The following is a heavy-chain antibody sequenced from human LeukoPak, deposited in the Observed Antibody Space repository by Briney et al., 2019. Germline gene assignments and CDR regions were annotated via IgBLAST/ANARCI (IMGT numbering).Heavy chain of an antibody. D-gene: IGHD3-22*01. CDR1: GDSVSSNSAA. Sequence: SQTLSLTCAISGDSVSSNSAAWNWIRQSPSRGLEWLGRTYYRSKWYNDYAVSVKSRITINPDTSKNQFSLQLNSVTPEDTAVYYCARDGPYYYDSSGYLDYWGQGTLVTVSS. CDR2: TYYRSKWYN. CDR3: ARDGPYYYDSSGYLDY. V-gene: IGHV6-1*01. J-gene: IGHJ4*02.